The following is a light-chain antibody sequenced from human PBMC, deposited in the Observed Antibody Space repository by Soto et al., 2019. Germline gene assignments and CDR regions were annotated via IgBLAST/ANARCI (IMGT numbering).Light chain of an antibody. CDR1: QSVSID. V-gene: IGKV3-11*01. Sequence: EVVLTQAPATLSLSPGDRATLSCRASQSVSIDFAWYQQKPGQAPRLLIYDASNRATGIPARFSGSGSGTDFTLTISSLEHEDFAVYYCQHRHNFGPGTKVDIK. J-gene: IGKJ3*01. CDR3: QHRHN. CDR2: DAS.